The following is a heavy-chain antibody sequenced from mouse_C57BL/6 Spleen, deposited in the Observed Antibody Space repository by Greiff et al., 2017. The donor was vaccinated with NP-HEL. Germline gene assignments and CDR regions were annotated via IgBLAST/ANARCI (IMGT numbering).Heavy chain of an antibody. D-gene: IGHD2-5*01. Sequence: VQLQQSGAELVRPGASVTLSCKASGYTFTDYEMHWVKQTPVHGLEWIGAIDPETGGTAYNQKFKGKAILTADKSSSTAYMELRSLTSEDSAVYYCTRFYYSNPWFAYWGQGTLVTVSA. CDR2: IDPETGGT. V-gene: IGHV1-15*01. J-gene: IGHJ3*01. CDR1: GYTFTDYE. CDR3: TRFYYSNPWFAY.